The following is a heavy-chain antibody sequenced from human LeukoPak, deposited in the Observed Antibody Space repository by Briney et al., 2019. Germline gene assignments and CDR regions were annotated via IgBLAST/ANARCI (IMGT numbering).Heavy chain of an antibody. D-gene: IGHD3-16*01. CDR1: GVTLSSYA. J-gene: IGHJ6*02. CDR2: ISGTGGRT. V-gene: IGHV3-23*01. Sequence: GGSLRLSCAASGVTLSSYAMTWVRQAPGKGLEWVSSISGTGGRTYSADSVKGRFTISRDNSKNTLYLQMKNLGVEHTAVYYCAKGLHGGVGYGVDVWGQGTTVSVSS. CDR3: AKGLHGGVGYGVDV.